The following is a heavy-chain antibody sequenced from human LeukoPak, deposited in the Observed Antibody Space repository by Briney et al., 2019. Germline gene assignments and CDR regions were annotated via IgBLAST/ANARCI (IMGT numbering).Heavy chain of an antibody. CDR1: GFTFSSYA. Sequence: TGGSLRLSCAASGFTFSSYAMHWVRQAPGKGLEWVAVISDDGSNKYYADSVKGRFTISRDNSKNTLYLQMNSLRAEDTAVYYCAREDDILTIDYWGQGTLVTVSS. CDR2: ISDDGSNK. D-gene: IGHD3-9*01. CDR3: AREDDILTIDY. V-gene: IGHV3-30*04. J-gene: IGHJ4*02.